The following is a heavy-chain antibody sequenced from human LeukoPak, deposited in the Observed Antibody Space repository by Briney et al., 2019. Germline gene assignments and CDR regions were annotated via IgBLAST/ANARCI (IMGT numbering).Heavy chain of an antibody. CDR2: IRDDGSDK. Sequence: GGSLRLSCAASGFTFSSYWMTWVRQAPGKGLEWMANIRDDGSDKYYVDSVKGRFTISRDNAQNTLLLQMDSLRVEDTAVYYCVRHTRRSPGDYWGQGTLATVST. D-gene: IGHD1-26*01. J-gene: IGHJ4*02. V-gene: IGHV3-7*01. CDR1: GFTFSSYW. CDR3: VRHTRRSPGDY.